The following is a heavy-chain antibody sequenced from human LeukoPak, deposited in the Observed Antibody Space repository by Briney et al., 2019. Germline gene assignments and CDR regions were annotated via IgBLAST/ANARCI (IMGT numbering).Heavy chain of an antibody. J-gene: IGHJ4*02. V-gene: IGHV3-7*01. D-gene: IGHD4-17*01. Sequence: GGSLRLSCAASGFTFTNAWMNWVRQAPGKGLEWVANINQDGSEKYYVDSVKGRFTISRDNTKNSLYLQMNSLRAEDTAVYYCARDKSYGDSEDYWGQGTLVTVSS. CDR2: INQDGSEK. CDR1: GFTFTNAW. CDR3: ARDKSYGDSEDY.